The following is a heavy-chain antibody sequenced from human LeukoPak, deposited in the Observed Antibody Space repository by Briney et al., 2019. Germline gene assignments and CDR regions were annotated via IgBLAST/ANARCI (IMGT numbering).Heavy chain of an antibody. CDR1: GFTFSSYA. Sequence: GGSLRLSCGASGFTFSSYAMHWVRQAPGKGLEWVAVISYDGSNKYYADSVKGRFTISRDNSKNTLYLQMNSLRAEDKAVYYCARPPPATAMPFDYWGQGTLVTVSS. D-gene: IGHD2-2*01. CDR2: ISYDGSNK. CDR3: ARPPPATAMPFDY. J-gene: IGHJ4*02. V-gene: IGHV3-30-3*01.